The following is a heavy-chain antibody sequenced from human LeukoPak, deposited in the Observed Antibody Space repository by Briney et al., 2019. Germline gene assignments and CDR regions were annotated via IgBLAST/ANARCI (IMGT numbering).Heavy chain of an antibody. V-gene: IGHV4-30-4*01. CDR1: GGSISSGDYY. CDR3: AREESGSYFFDY. Sequence: SETLSLTCTVAGGSISSGDYYWSWIRQPPGKGLEWIGYIYYSGSTYYNPSLKSRVTISVDTSKNQFSLKLSSVTAADTAVYYCAREESGSYFFDYWGQGTLVTVSS. CDR2: IYYSGST. J-gene: IGHJ4*02. D-gene: IGHD1-26*01.